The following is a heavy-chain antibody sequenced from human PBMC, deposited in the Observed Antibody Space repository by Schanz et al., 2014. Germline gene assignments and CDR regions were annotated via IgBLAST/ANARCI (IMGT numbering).Heavy chain of an antibody. CDR3: AKARRKSNCSGGRCFHYSYYGMDV. Sequence: VQLLQFGGGVVQPGRSLRLSCAASGFTFSSYAMSWVRQAPGKGLEWVSTISASGGSTYYADSVKGRFTISRDNSKNTLYLQMNSLRAEDTAVYYCAKARRKSNCSGGRCFHYSYYGMDVWGQGTTVTVS. CDR2: ISASGGST. CDR1: GFTFSSYA. V-gene: IGHV3-23*01. D-gene: IGHD2-15*01. J-gene: IGHJ6*02.